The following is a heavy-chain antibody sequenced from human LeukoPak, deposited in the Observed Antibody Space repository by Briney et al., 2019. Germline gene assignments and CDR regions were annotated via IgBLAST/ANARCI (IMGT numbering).Heavy chain of an antibody. CDR2: ISAYNGNT. CDR1: GYSFTSYG. Sequence: ASVKVSCKASGYSFTSYGISWVRQAPGQGLEWMGWISAYNGNTNYAQKLQGRVTMTTDTSTSTAYMELRSLRSDDTAVYYCARGLEVKQQRARSRGDAFDIWGQGTMVTVSS. D-gene: IGHD6-13*01. CDR3: ARGLEVKQQRARSRGDAFDI. J-gene: IGHJ3*02. V-gene: IGHV1-18*01.